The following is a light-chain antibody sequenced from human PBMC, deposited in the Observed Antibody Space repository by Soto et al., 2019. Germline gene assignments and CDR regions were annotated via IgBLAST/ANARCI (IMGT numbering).Light chain of an antibody. CDR2: GAS. CDR1: QSLSSDS. J-gene: IGKJ5*01. V-gene: IGKV3-20*01. Sequence: ENVLTQFPGTLSLSPGDRATLSCRASQSLSSDSLAWYQQKPGQAPRLLIYGASSRANGIPDRFSGSGSGTDFTLTISRLEPEDFAVYYCQQYGSSPRTFGQGTRLENK. CDR3: QQYGSSPRT.